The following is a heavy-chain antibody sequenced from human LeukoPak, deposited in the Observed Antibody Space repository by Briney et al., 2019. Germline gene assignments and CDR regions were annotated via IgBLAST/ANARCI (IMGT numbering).Heavy chain of an antibody. Sequence: ASVKVSCKASGYTFTSYGISWVRQAPGQGLEWMGWINPNSGGTNYAQKFQGRVTMTRDTSISTAYMELSRLRSDDTAVYYCARRCRGSYWFDPWGQGTLVTVSS. CDR2: INPNSGGT. CDR1: GYTFTSYG. D-gene: IGHD1-26*01. J-gene: IGHJ5*02. CDR3: ARRCRGSYWFDP. V-gene: IGHV1-2*02.